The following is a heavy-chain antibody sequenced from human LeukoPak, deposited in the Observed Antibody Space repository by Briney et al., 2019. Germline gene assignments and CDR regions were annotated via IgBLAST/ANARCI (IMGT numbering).Heavy chain of an antibody. CDR3: ALNRGSGWYFHY. J-gene: IGHJ4*02. D-gene: IGHD6-19*01. CDR2: IKQDGSEK. CDR1: GFTVSSNY. Sequence: GGSLRLSCAASGFTVSSNYMSWVRQAPGKGLEWVANIKQDGSEKYYVDSVKGRFTISRDNSKNTLYLQMNSLRAEDTAVYYCALNRGSGWYFHYWGQGTLVTVSS. V-gene: IGHV3-7*01.